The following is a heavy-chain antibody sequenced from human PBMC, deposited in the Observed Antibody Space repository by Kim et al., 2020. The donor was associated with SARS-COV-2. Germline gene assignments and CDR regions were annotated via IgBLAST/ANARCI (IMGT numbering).Heavy chain of an antibody. CDR2: INHSGST. CDR1: GGSFSGYY. Sequence: SETLSLTCAVYGGSFSGYYWSWIRQPPGKGLEWIGEINHSGSTNYNPSLKSRVTISVDTSKNQFSLKLSSVTAADTAVYYCARDNKSGSYYGYYYYYGMDVWGQGTTVTVSS. J-gene: IGHJ6*02. V-gene: IGHV4-34*01. D-gene: IGHD1-26*01. CDR3: ARDNKSGSYYGYYYYYGMDV.